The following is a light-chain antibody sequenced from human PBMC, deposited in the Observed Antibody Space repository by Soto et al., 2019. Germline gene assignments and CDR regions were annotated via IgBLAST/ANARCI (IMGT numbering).Light chain of an antibody. Sequence: DIVMTQSPATLSVSPGERATLSCRASQSVSSNLAWYQQKPGQTPRLLIFGASTRATGIPARFSGSGSGTEFTLTISSLQSEDFAVYYCQRYNTWPPGWTFGQGTKVEIK. CDR1: QSVSSN. V-gene: IGKV3-15*01. J-gene: IGKJ1*01. CDR3: QRYNTWPPGWT. CDR2: GAS.